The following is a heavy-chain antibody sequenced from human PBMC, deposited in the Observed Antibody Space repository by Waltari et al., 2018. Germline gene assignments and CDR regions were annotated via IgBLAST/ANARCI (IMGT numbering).Heavy chain of an antibody. CDR1: GFTFSAYR. D-gene: IGHD3-3*01. V-gene: IGHV3-74*01. Sequence: EVQLVESGGGLVQPGGSLRLSCAASGFTFSAYRMHWVRQAPGKGLGWVSLINAEGRATCYADSVKGRFTMSRDNAKDTLYLQMNSLRGEDTAVYYCAIQSSGVVFWGQGTLVTVSS. J-gene: IGHJ4*02. CDR2: INAEGRAT. CDR3: AIQSSGVVF.